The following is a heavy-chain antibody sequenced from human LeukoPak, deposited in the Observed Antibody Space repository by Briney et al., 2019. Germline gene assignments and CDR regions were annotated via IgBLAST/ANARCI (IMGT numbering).Heavy chain of an antibody. CDR3: ARSRQEYYYGMDV. CDR2: IYYSGRT. Sequence: SETLSLTCTVSGDSISRYYWSWIRQPPGKGLEWIGYIYYSGRTDYNPSLKSRVTISEDTSKNQFSLKLNSVTAVDTAMYYCARSRQEYYYGMDVWGQGTTVTVSS. CDR1: GDSISRYY. V-gene: IGHV4-59*01. J-gene: IGHJ6*02.